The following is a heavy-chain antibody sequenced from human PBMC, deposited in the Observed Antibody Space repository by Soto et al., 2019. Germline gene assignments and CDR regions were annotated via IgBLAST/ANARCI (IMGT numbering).Heavy chain of an antibody. D-gene: IGHD6-19*01. Sequence: EVQLVESGGGLVQPGGSLRLSCAASGFTFSSNWMHWVRQPPGKGLVWVSRIKSDGSSTSYADSVKGRLTISSDNANTTLYLHMNSLIVEHTAMYYCSKMSCWSDVFDLWVQGTMVTVSS. V-gene: IGHV3-74*01. CDR3: SKMSCWSDVFDL. J-gene: IGHJ3*01. CDR1: GFTFSSNW. CDR2: IKSDGSST.